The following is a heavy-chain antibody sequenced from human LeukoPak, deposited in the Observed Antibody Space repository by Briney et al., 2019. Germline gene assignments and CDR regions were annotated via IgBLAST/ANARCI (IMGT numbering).Heavy chain of an antibody. V-gene: IGHV3-48*01. CDR3: ASPGDYGY. CDR2: ISSSSSTI. CDR1: GFTFSSYS. J-gene: IGHJ4*02. Sequence: AGGSLRLSCAASGFTFSSYSMNWVRQAPGKGLEWVSYISSSSSTIYYADSVKGRFTISRDNAKNSLYLQMNSLRAEDTAVYYCASPGDYGYWGQGTLVTVSS. D-gene: IGHD4-17*01.